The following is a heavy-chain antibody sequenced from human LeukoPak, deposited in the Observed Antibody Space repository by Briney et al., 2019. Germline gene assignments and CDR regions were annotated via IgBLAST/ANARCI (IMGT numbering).Heavy chain of an antibody. V-gene: IGHV4-38-2*01. CDR1: GYSISSGHY. J-gene: IGHJ4*02. D-gene: IGHD4-17*01. CDR3: ARGPTTVTPLDY. CDR2: IYHSGST. Sequence: SETLSLTCAVSGYSISSGHYWGWIRQPPGEGLEWMGSIYHSGSTYYYPSLKSRITMSVDTSKNQFSLKLTSVTAADTAVYYCARGPTTVTPLDYWGPGILVTVSS.